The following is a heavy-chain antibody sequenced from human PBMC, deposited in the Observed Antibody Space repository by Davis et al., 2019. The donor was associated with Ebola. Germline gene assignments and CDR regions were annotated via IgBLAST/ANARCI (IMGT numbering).Heavy chain of an antibody. V-gene: IGHV3-53*01. CDR3: AKDRGWRIKGAFDI. Sequence: GGSLRLSCAASGFSVSSNYTSWVCLAPGKGLEWISVTYNNGHTHYADPVKGRSTTFRDESNNMLYLDMNSLRVEDTALYYCAKDRGWRIKGAFDIWGQGTMVTVSS. CDR1: GFSVSSNY. D-gene: IGHD2-15*01. CDR2: TYNNGHT. J-gene: IGHJ3*02.